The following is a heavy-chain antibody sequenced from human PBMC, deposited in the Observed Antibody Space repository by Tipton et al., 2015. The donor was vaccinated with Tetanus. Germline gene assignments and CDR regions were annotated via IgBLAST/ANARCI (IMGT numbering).Heavy chain of an antibody. CDR2: ISGSRLTP. D-gene: IGHD1-14*01. Sequence: FLRLSCAASGFTFKSYTMNWVRQAPGNGLEWVAAISGSRLTPYYADSVKGRFTISRDNSKNTLSLQLNSLRADDTAIYYCAKEALGVLNLWGNGTTVIVSS. CDR1: GFTFKSYT. J-gene: IGHJ6*04. CDR3: AKEALGVLNL. V-gene: IGHV3-23*01.